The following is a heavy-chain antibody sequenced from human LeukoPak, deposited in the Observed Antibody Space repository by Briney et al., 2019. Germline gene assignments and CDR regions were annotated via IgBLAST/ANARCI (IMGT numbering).Heavy chain of an antibody. CDR3: AREYSYGSGSYPDGFDY. Sequence: GGSLRLSCAASGFTFRTYSMNWVRQAPGKGLEWISYISGSGFTIYYGDSVKGRFTVSRDNAKNSLYLQMHSLRAEDTAVYFCAREYSYGSGSYPDGFDYWGQGALVTVSS. V-gene: IGHV3-48*01. D-gene: IGHD3-10*01. CDR2: ISGSGFTI. CDR1: GFTFRTYS. J-gene: IGHJ4*02.